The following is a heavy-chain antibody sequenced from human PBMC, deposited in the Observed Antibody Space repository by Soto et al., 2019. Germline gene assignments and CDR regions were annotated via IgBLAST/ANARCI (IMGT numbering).Heavy chain of an antibody. CDR2: ISAYNGNT. J-gene: IGHJ5*02. Sequence: GASVEVCWEACRDGFASCGRRWVRHSHGKGLEWMGWISAYNGNTNYAQKLQGRVTMTTDTSTSTAYMELRSLRSDDTAVYYCARNRKDPAAIGSCFAPWGQGTLVTVSS. CDR1: RDGFASCG. V-gene: IGHV1-18*01. D-gene: IGHD2-2*02. CDR3: ARNRKDPAAIGSCFAP.